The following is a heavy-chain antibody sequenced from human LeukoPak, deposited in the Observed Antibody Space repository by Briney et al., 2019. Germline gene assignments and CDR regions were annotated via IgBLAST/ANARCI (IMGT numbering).Heavy chain of an antibody. Sequence: GASVKVSCKASGYTFTGYYIHWVRQAPGQGLEWMGWINPNSGGTNYAQKFQGRVTMTRDTSISTAYMELSSLRSDDTAVYYCARSRAAAGPGYWGQGTLVTVSS. J-gene: IGHJ4*02. V-gene: IGHV1-2*02. CDR3: ARSRAAAGPGY. D-gene: IGHD6-13*01. CDR2: INPNSGGT. CDR1: GYTFTGYY.